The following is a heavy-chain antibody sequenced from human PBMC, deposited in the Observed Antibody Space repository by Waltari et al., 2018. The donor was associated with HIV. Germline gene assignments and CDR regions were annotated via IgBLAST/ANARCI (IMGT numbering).Heavy chain of an antibody. Sequence: QLQLQESGPGLVKPSETLSLTCTVSGGSISSSSYYWGWIRQPPGKGLEWIGSIYYSGSTYYNPSLKSRVTISVDTSKNQFSLKLSSVTAADTAVYYCASWEGLHYYYGMDVWGQGTTVTVSS. V-gene: IGHV4-39*01. CDR3: ASWEGLHYYYGMDV. CDR1: GGSISSSSYY. D-gene: IGHD1-26*01. J-gene: IGHJ6*02. CDR2: IYYSGST.